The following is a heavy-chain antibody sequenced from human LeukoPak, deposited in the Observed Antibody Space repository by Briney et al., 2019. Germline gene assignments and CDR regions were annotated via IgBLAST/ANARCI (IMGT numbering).Heavy chain of an antibody. CDR3: ARDSSGDYAVDY. D-gene: IGHD4-17*01. CDR2: ISYDGSKN. J-gene: IGHJ4*02. CDR1: GFTFSSHA. Sequence: GGSLRLSCAASGFTFSSHAIHWVHQAPGKGLEWVAFISYDGSKNYYADSVKGRFTISRDNSRNTLYLQMNSLRAEDTAVYYCARDSSGDYAVDYWGQGTLVSVSS. V-gene: IGHV3-30*04.